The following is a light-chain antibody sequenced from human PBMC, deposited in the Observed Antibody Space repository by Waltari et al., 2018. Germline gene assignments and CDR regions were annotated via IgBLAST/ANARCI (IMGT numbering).Light chain of an antibody. V-gene: IGLV3-21*02. J-gene: IGLJ3*02. CDR1: KIGTKR. CDR3: QVWDTTTDHWV. CDR2: DDS. Sequence: YVRTQLPSVSVAPGQTATITGGGDKIGTKRVDWYRLKPGQAPMVVLFDDSARPSGIPDRFSGYHSGDTATLTISRVEAADEADYYCQVWDTTTDHWVFGGGTKLTAL.